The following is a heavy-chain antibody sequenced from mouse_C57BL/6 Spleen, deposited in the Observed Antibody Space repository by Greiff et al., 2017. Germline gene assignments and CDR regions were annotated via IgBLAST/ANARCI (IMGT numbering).Heavy chain of an antibody. Sequence: QVQLKESGPELVKPGASVKISCKASGYAFSSSWMNWVKQRPGKGLEWIGRIYPGDGDTNYNGKFKGKATLTADKSSSTAYMQLSSLTSEDSAVYFCADSYYAMDYWGQGTSVTVSS. CDR1: GYAFSSSW. CDR3: ADSYYAMDY. V-gene: IGHV1-82*01. CDR2: IYPGDGDT. J-gene: IGHJ4*01.